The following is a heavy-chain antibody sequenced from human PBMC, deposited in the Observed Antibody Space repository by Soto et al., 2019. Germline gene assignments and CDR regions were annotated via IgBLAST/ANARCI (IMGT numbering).Heavy chain of an antibody. V-gene: IGHV1-18*01. D-gene: IGHD3-16*01. CDR3: ARDPLMDDYVWGSPPDAFDI. CDR2: ISGYNGNT. CDR1: GYTFTSYG. Sequence: ASVKVSCKASGYTFTSYGISWVRQAPGQGLEWMGWISGYNGNTNYAQKLQGRVTMTTDTSTTTAYMELRSLRSEDTAVYYCARDPLMDDYVWGSPPDAFDIWGQGTMVTVSS. J-gene: IGHJ3*02.